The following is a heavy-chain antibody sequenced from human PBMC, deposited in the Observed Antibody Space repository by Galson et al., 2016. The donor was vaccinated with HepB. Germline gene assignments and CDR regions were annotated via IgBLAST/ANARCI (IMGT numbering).Heavy chain of an antibody. CDR3: ARGSQGFY. J-gene: IGHJ4*02. V-gene: IGHV3-74*01. CDR1: GFTFRNYW. CDR2: IDYVGGSI. Sequence: SLRLSCAASGFTFRNYWMHWVRQVPGKGLVWVARIDYVGGSITYAGSVKGRFTISRDNAKNTLFLEMNSLTVEETAVYYCARGSQGFYWGQGTLVTVSS.